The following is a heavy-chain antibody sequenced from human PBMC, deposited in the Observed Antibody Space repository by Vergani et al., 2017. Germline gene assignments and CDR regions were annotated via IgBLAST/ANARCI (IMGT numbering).Heavy chain of an antibody. CDR2: VIPIFGTA. Sequence: QVQLEQSGAEVKKPGSSVTVSCRASGGTFGSHTISWVRQAPGQGLEWVGRVIPIFGTANYAQKFQGRVTITADESTSTAYMELSSLRSEDTAVYYCAREGNYYDSTGFGPGGSFDWGPGTLVTVSS. V-gene: IGHV1-69*08. D-gene: IGHD3-22*01. J-gene: IGHJ4*02. CDR3: AREGNYYDSTGFGPGGSFD. CDR1: GGTFGSHT.